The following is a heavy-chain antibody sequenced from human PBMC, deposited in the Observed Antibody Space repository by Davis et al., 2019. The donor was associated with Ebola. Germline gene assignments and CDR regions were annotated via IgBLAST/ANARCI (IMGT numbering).Heavy chain of an antibody. CDR2: ISAYNGNT. CDR1: AGTFSSYA. Sequence: ASVKVSCKASAGTFSSYAISWVRQAPGQGLEWMGWISAYNGNTNYAQKLQGRVTMTTDTSTSTAYMELRSLRSDDTAVYYCARGRETYYYDSSGYYLLDYWGQGTLVTVSS. CDR3: ARGRETYYYDSSGYYLLDY. V-gene: IGHV1-18*01. D-gene: IGHD3-22*01. J-gene: IGHJ4*02.